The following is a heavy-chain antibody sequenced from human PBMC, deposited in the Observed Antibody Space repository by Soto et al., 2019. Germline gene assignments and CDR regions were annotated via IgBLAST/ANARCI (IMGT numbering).Heavy chain of an antibody. D-gene: IGHD3-9*01. J-gene: IGHJ4*02. CDR3: ARDRDYDILTGYSFYFDY. V-gene: IGHV6-1*01. CDR2: TYYRSKWYN. CDR1: GDSVSSNSAA. Sequence: SQTLSLTCAISGDSVSSNSAAWSWLRQSPSRGLEWLGRTYYRSKWYNDYAVSVKSRITINPDTSKNQFSLQLNSVSPEDTAVYYCARDRDYDILTGYSFYFDYWGQGTLVTVSS.